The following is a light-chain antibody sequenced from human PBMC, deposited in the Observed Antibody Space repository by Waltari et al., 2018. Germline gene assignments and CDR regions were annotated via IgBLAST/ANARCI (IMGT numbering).Light chain of an antibody. V-gene: IGKV4-1*01. Sequence: DIVMTQSPDSLAVSLGETATISCKFSQTVFNRSNNRNSLAWYQQKSGQPPKLLIYWASTRESGVPDRFTGRGSGTDFSLTISSLQAEDVALYFCHQYYTLPYTFGQGTKLEI. CDR1: QTVFNRSNNRNS. CDR2: WAS. J-gene: IGKJ2*01. CDR3: HQYYTLPYT.